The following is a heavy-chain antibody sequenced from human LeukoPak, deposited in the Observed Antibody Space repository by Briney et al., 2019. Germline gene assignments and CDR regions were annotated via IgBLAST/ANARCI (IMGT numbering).Heavy chain of an antibody. Sequence: GGSLRLSCAASGFTFSSYSMNWVRQAPGKGLEWVSAISGSGGSTYYADSVKGRFTISRDNSKNTLYLQMNSLRAEDTAVYYCAKDTGYYYDSSGYSTHYFDYWGQGTLVTVSS. V-gene: IGHV3-23*01. CDR1: GFTFSSYS. CDR2: ISGSGGST. D-gene: IGHD3-22*01. CDR3: AKDTGYYYDSSGYSTHYFDY. J-gene: IGHJ4*02.